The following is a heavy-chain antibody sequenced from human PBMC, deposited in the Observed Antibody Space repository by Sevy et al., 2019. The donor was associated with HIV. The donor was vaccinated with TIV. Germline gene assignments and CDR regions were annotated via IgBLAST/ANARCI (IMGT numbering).Heavy chain of an antibody. J-gene: IGHJ4*02. V-gene: IGHV4-30-4*01. CDR2: IYYSGST. CDR1: GGSISSGDYY. Sequence: SETLSLTCTVSGGSISSGDYYWSWIRQPPGKGLEWIGYIYYSGSTYYNPSLKSRVTISVDTSKNQFSLKLSSVTAADTAVYYWARGGGDHFVPAAIRDWGQGTLVTVSS. CDR3: ARGGGDHFVPAAIRD. D-gene: IGHD2-2*02.